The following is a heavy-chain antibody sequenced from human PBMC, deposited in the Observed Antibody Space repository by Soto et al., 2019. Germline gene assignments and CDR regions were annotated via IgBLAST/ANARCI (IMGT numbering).Heavy chain of an antibody. D-gene: IGHD4-17*01. CDR2: IIPIFGTA. Sequence: GASVKVFCKASGGTFSSYAISWVRQAPGQGLEWMGGIIPIFGTANYAQKFQGRVTITADESTSTAYMELSSLRSEDTAVYYCARVSIMTTVTDYYYYYGMDVWGQGTTVTVSS. CDR1: GGTFSSYA. CDR3: ARVSIMTTVTDYYYYYGMDV. V-gene: IGHV1-69*13. J-gene: IGHJ6*02.